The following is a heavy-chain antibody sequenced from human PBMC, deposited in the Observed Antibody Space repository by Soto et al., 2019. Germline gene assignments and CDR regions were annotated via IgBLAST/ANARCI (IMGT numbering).Heavy chain of an antibody. Sequence: GGSLRLSCAASGFTFSSYSMNWVRRAPGKGLEWVSYISSSSSTIYYADSVKGRFTITRDNAKNSLYLQMNSLKAEDTAVYYCARPFPSDNWGNAFDIWGQGTMVTVSS. D-gene: IGHD7-27*01. CDR1: GFTFSSYS. V-gene: IGHV3-48*04. CDR3: ARPFPSDNWGNAFDI. CDR2: ISSSSSTI. J-gene: IGHJ3*02.